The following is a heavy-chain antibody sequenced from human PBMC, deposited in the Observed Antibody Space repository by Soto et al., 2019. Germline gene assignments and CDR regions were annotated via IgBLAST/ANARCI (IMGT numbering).Heavy chain of an antibody. CDR2: ISYDGSNK. V-gene: IGHV3-30*18. J-gene: IGHJ6*02. CDR1: GFPFSSYC. D-gene: IGHD2-15*01. Sequence: PGGSLRLSCSSSGFPFSSYCIHWVPQAPGKGLEWVAVISYDGSNKYYADSVKGRFTTSRDNSKNTLYLQMNSLRAEDTAVYYCAKDRGYCSGGRCRHYYYGMDVWGQGTTVTVSS. CDR3: AKDRGYCSGGRCRHYYYGMDV.